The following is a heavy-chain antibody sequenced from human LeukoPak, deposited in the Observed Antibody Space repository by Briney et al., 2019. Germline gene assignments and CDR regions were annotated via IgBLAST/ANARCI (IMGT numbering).Heavy chain of an antibody. D-gene: IGHD3-10*01. V-gene: IGHV1-2*02. CDR3: ARAQYYYGSGTYSPLGY. J-gene: IGHJ4*02. CDR2: INPNSGGT. CDR1: GYTFTGYY. Sequence: ASVKVSCKASGYTFTGYYMHWVRQAPGQGLEWMGWINPNSGGTNYAQKFQGRVTMTTDTSTSTAYMELRSLTSDDTAVYYCARAQYYYGSGTYSPLGYWGQGTLVTVSS.